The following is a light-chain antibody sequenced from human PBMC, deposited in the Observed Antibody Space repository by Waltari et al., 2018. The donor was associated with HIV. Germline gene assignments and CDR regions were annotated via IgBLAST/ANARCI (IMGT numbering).Light chain of an antibody. V-gene: IGLV1-47*01. J-gene: IGLJ3*02. Sequence: QSVLTQPPSASGTPGQRVTISCSGRSSNIGSNYVYWYQQLPGKAPKLLIYRTNQRPTGVPDRVTRSTAGTSASLSISGSRSAYEAYYYSAAWDDSLSGPGVFGGVTKLTVL. CDR1: SSNIGSNY. CDR2: RTN. CDR3: AAWDDSLSGPGV.